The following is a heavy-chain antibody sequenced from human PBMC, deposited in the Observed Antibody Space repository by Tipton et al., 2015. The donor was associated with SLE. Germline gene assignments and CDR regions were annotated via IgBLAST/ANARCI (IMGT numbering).Heavy chain of an antibody. J-gene: IGHJ4*02. CDR3: AGGVVGATLIGYFDY. V-gene: IGHV5-51*03. Sequence: VQLVQSGAEVKKPGESLKISCKGSGYYFTTYWIGWVRQMPGKGLEWMGIIYPGDSDTRYSPFFQGQVTISADRSINTAYLPWSSLQASDTAMYYCAGGVVGATLIGYFDYWGQGTLVTVSS. D-gene: IGHD1-26*01. CDR2: IYPGDSDT. CDR1: GYYFTTYW.